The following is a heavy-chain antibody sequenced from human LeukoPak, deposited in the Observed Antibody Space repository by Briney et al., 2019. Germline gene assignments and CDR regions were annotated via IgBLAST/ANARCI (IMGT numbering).Heavy chain of an antibody. D-gene: IGHD1-26*01. J-gene: IGHJ4*02. CDR3: ARGRGSGSYYDY. CDR2: IYYSGST. CDR1: SGSISTSNYY. V-gene: IGHV4-61*01. Sequence: SETLSLTCTVSSGSISTSNYYWSWIRQPPGKGLEWIGYIYYSGSTNYNPSLKSRVTISVDTSKNQFSLKLSSVTAADTAVYYCARGRGSGSYYDYWGQGTLVTVSS.